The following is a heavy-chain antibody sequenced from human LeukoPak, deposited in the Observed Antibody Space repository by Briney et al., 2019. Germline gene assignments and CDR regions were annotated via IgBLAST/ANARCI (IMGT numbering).Heavy chain of an antibody. V-gene: IGHV4-34*01. J-gene: IGHJ4*02. CDR1: GGSFSGYY. Sequence: SETLSLTCAVYGGSFSGYYWSWIRQPPGKGLERIGEINHSGSTNYNPSLKSRVTISVDTSKNQFSLKLSSVTAADTAVYYCARGRVTMVRGLTIDYWGQGTLVTVSS. CDR3: ARGRVTMVRGLTIDY. D-gene: IGHD3-10*01. CDR2: INHSGST.